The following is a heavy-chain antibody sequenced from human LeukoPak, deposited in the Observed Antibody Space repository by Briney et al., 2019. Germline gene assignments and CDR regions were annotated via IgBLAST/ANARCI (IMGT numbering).Heavy chain of an antibody. Sequence: PSEPRSSTCSGPGGSINSYYRSWIRQPAGKGLEWIGRIYAIGSTNYSPSLKSRVTISIDQSNNQFSLKLSSVTAADTAVYYCASEVYCLDYWGQGTLVTVSS. CDR1: GGSINSYY. CDR2: IYAIGST. V-gene: IGHV4-4*07. CDR3: ASEVYCLDY. D-gene: IGHD2-15*01. J-gene: IGHJ4*02.